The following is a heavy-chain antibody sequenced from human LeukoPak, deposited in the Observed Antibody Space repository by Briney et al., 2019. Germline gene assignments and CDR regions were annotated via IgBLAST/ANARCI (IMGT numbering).Heavy chain of an antibody. CDR3: XXXXXXSWETAFDI. CDR1: XXXXXXXE. J-gene: IGHJ3*02. CDR2: ISSSGTTI. Sequence: SXXXXXXXEXNWVRQAPGKGLXXVSYISSSGTTIYYADSVKGRFTISRDXXKNSLYLQMNRLRDEDTAVYYCXXXXXXSWETAFDIWGQGTMVTVSS. D-gene: IGHD1-26*01. V-gene: IGHV3-48*03.